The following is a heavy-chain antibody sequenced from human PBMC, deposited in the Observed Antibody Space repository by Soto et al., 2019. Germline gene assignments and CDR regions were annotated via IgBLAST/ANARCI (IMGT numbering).Heavy chain of an antibody. CDR1: GFTFSSYG. CDR3: ANASPSYDFWSGYYTGNAPHYFDY. D-gene: IGHD3-3*01. CDR2: ISYDGSNK. J-gene: IGHJ4*02. Sequence: GGSLRLSCAASGFTFSSYGMHWVRQAPGKGLEWVAVISYDGSNKYYADSVKGRFTISRDNSKNTLYLQMNSLRAEDTAVYYCANASPSYDFWSGYYTGNAPHYFDYWGQGTLVTVSS. V-gene: IGHV3-30*18.